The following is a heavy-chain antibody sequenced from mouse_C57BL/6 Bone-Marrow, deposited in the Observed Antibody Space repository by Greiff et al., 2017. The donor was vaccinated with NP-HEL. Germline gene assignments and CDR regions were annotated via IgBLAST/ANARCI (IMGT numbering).Heavy chain of an antibody. CDR1: GFTFSDFY. CDR3: ARDEGLREAMDY. CDR2: SRNKANDYTT. J-gene: IGHJ4*01. V-gene: IGHV7-1*01. Sequence: EVMLVESGGGLVQSGRFLRLSCATSGFTFSDFYMEWVRQAPGKGLEWIAASRNKANDYTTEYSASVKGRFIVSRDTSQSILYLQMNALRAEDTAIYCCARDEGLREAMDYWGQGTSVTVSS. D-gene: IGHD1-1*01.